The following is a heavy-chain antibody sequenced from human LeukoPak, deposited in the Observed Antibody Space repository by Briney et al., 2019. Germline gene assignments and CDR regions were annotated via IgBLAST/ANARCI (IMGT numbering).Heavy chain of an antibody. V-gene: IGHV3-74*01. CDR3: VRSLVGTTDY. CDR2: INTDGSVT. J-gene: IGHJ4*02. CDR1: GFTFSYSW. D-gene: IGHD1-26*01. Sequence: PGGSLGLSCAASGFTFSYSWMHWVRQAPGKGLVWVSRINTDGSVTTYADSVKGRFTISRDNAKNTLFLQMNSLRAEDTALYYCVRSLVGTTDYWGQGTLVTVSS.